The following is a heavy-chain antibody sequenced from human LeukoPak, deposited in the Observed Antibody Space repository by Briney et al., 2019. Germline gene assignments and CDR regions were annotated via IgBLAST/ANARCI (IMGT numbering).Heavy chain of an antibody. D-gene: IGHD3-10*01. CDR1: GYTFTGYY. J-gene: IGHJ4*02. V-gene: IGHV1-2*02. CDR2: INPNSGGT. CDR3: ASGRKGSYYYFDY. Sequence: GESLKISCKASGYTFTGYYMHWVRQAPGQGLEWMGWINPNSGGTNYAQKFQGRVTMTRDTSISTAYMELSRLRSDDTAVYYCASGRKGSYYYFDYWGQGTLVTVSS.